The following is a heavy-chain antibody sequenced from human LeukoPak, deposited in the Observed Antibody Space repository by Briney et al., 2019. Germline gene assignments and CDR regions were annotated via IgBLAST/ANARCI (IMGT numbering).Heavy chain of an antibody. V-gene: IGHV4-34*01. J-gene: IGHJ4*02. CDR3: ARGPQITMVRGVIISPFDY. CDR1: GGSFSGYY. D-gene: IGHD3-10*01. CDR2: INHSGST. Sequence: SETLSLTCAVYGGSFSGYYWSWIRQPPGKGLEWIGEINHSGSTNYNPSLKSRVTISVDTSKNHFSLKLGSVTAADTAVYYCARGPQITMVRGVIISPFDYWGQGTLVTVSS.